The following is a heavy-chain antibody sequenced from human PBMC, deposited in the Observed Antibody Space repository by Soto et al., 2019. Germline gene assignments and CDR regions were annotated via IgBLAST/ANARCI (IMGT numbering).Heavy chain of an antibody. CDR2: IYYSGST. Sequence: SETLSLTCTVSGGSISSYYYNWIRQPPGKGLEWIGSIYYSGSTYYNPSLKSRVTISVDTSMNQFSLALTSVTAADTAIYYCARGSTTEKVDSWGQGILVTVSS. J-gene: IGHJ4*02. CDR3: ARGSTTEKVDS. CDR1: GGSISSYY. V-gene: IGHV4-59*05.